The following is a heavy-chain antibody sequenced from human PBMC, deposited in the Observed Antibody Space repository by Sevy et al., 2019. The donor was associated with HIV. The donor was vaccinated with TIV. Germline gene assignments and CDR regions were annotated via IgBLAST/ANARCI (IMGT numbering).Heavy chain of an antibody. CDR2: LSFGCGEI. CDR3: AREGCTKPHDY. D-gene: IGHD2-8*01. J-gene: IGHJ4*02. Sequence: GGSLRLSCAASGFTFSKYCMNWVRQPPGKGLEWVSSLSFGCGEINYADSVKGRFTISRDNSKSSVYLQMNNLRPEDTAVYYCAREGCTKPHDYWGQGTLVTVSS. CDR1: GFTFSKYC. V-gene: IGHV3-23*01.